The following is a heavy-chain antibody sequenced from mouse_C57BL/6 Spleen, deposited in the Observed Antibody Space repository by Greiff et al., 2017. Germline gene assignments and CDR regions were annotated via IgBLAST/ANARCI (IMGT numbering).Heavy chain of an antibody. CDR3: ARNYLLRAYYAMDY. CDR2: FSSGSSTI. V-gene: IGHV5-17*01. Sequence: EVKLVESGGGLVKPGGSLKLSCAASGFTFSDYGLHWVRQAPEKGLGWVAYFSSGSSTIYYAGTVKGRFTISRDNAKNTLFLQMTSLRSENTAMYYDARNYLLRAYYAMDYWGQGTSVTVSS. J-gene: IGHJ4*01. D-gene: IGHD1-1*01. CDR1: GFTFSDYG.